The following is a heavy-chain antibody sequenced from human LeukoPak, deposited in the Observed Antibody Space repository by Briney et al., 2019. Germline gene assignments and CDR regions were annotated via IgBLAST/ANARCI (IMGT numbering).Heavy chain of an antibody. Sequence: ASVKVSCKASGYTFTGYYMHWVRQAPGQGLEWMGWINPNSGGTNYAQKFQGRVTMTRDTSISTAYMELSRLRSDDTAVYYCARDRTGAFPEYFQHWGQGTLVTVSS. CDR3: ARDRTGAFPEYFQH. CDR1: GYTFTGYY. D-gene: IGHD4-17*01. V-gene: IGHV1-2*02. J-gene: IGHJ1*01. CDR2: INPNSGGT.